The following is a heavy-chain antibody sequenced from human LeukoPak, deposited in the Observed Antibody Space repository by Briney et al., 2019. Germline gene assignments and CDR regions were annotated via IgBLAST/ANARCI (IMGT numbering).Heavy chain of an antibody. CDR1: GGTFSSYA. D-gene: IGHD3-22*01. CDR2: IIPIFGTA. V-gene: IGHV1-69*05. CDR3: AGKGYYDSSGYSYYFDY. J-gene: IGHJ4*02. Sequence: SVKVSCKASGGTFSSYAISWVRQAPGQGLERMGGIIPIFGTANYAQKFQGRVTITTDESTSTAYMELSSLRSEDTAVYYCAGKGYYDSSGYSYYFDYWGQGTLVTVSS.